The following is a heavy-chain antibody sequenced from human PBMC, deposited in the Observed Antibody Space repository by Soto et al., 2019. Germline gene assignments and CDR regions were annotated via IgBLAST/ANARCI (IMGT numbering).Heavy chain of an antibody. CDR3: ARGPFRPSAMDV. Sequence: GASVKVSCKTSGGNFKNNVFTWVRQAPGQGLEWMGGNIPALGKTHYIEKFEGRVTSTVDDATRTVYMEVRDLTSEHTAIYYCARGPFRPSAMDVWGQGTPVTVSS. V-gene: IGHV1-69*10. D-gene: IGHD3-10*01. J-gene: IGHJ6*02. CDR1: GGNFKNNV. CDR2: NIPALGKT.